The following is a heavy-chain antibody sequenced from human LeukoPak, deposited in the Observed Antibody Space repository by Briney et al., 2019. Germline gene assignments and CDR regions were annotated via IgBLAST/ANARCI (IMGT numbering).Heavy chain of an antibody. V-gene: IGHV5-51*01. CDR2: IYPADSDT. D-gene: IGHD2-15*01. CDR3: ARRSRYCNGTTCYSKGFDY. Sequence: VESLKISCQGSGYSFTTYWIGWVRQMPGKGLECMGIIYPADSDTRYSPSFRGQVTISVDKSISTAYLQWSSLKAPDTAMYYCARRSRYCNGTTCYSKGFDYWGQGTLVTVSS. CDR1: GYSFTTYW. J-gene: IGHJ4*02.